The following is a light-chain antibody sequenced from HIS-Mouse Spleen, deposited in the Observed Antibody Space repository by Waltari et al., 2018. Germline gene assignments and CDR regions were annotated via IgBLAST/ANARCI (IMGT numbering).Light chain of an antibody. Sequence: QSALTQPASVSGSPGQSITISCTGTSSDVGGYTHVSWYQQHPGKAPKLMIYEVSNRPSGVSNRFSGSKSGNTASLTISGLQAEDEADYYCSSYTSSSVVFGGGTKLTVL. CDR2: EVS. CDR3: SSYTSSSVV. V-gene: IGLV2-14*01. CDR1: SSDVGGYTH. J-gene: IGLJ2*01.